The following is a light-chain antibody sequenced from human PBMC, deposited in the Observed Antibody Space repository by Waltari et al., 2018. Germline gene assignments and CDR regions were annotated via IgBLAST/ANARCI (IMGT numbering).Light chain of an antibody. Sequence: EIVLTQSPGTLSLSPGERGTLSCRPSPSVRRSFLAWYQQKPGPSPRLLTYDASSRATGIADRFSGSGSGTDFTLTISRLEPEDFAVYYCQQYGSTPWTFGQGTKVEIK. CDR3: QQYGSTPWT. CDR1: PSVRRSF. J-gene: IGKJ1*01. V-gene: IGKV3-20*01. CDR2: DAS.